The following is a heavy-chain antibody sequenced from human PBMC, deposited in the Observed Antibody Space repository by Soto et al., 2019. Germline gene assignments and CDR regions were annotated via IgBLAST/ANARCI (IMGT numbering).Heavy chain of an antibody. CDR3: ARDLGYYDSSGPDV. Sequence: EVQLVESGGGLVKPGGSLRLSCAASGFTFSSYSMNWVRQAPGKGLEWVSSISSSGSTIYYADSVKGRFTISRDNAKNSLYLQMNSLRAEDTAVYYCARDLGYYDSSGPDVWGQGTTVTVSS. D-gene: IGHD3-22*01. CDR1: GFTFSSYS. J-gene: IGHJ6*02. V-gene: IGHV3-21*01. CDR2: ISSSGSTI.